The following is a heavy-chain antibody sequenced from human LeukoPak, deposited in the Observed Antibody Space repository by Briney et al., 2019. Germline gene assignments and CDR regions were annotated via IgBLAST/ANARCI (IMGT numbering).Heavy chain of an antibody. CDR3: AKGKGAGVTAYYFDD. J-gene: IGHJ4*02. CDR1: GFTFSSYA. CDR2: ISGGGGST. Sequence: AGGSLRLSCAASGFTFSSYAMSWVRQAPGKGLEWVSAISGGGGSTYYADSVKGRFTISRDNSKNTLYVQMNSLRAEDTAVYYCAKGKGAGVTAYYFDDWGQGTLVTVSS. D-gene: IGHD6-13*01. V-gene: IGHV3-23*01.